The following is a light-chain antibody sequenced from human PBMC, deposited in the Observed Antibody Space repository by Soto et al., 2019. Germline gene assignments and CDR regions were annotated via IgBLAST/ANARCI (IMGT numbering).Light chain of an antibody. CDR2: DVT. CDR1: SSDIGGYRY. V-gene: IGLV2-14*03. Sequence: QSALTQPASVSGSPGQSVTISCTGTSSDIGGYRYVSWYQQRPGKAPKLMIHDVTNRPSGVSDRFSGSKSGNTASLTIAGLQAEDEADYYCTSYTSDSPVIFGGGTKLTVL. J-gene: IGLJ2*01. CDR3: TSYTSDSPVI.